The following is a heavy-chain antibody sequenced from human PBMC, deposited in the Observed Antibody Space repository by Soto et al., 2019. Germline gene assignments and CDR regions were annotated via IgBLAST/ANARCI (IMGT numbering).Heavy chain of an antibody. CDR3: ARDRCSSASCYNGYYYMDV. D-gene: IGHD2-2*02. CDR1: GYTFTGYY. V-gene: IGHV1-18*04. J-gene: IGHJ6*03. CDR2: ISAYNGNT. Sequence: ASVKVSCKASGYTFTGYYMHWVRQAPGQGLEWMGRISAYNGNTNYAQKLQGRVTMTTDTSTSTAYMELRSLRSDDTAVYYCARDRCSSASCYNGYYYMDVWGKGTTVTVSS.